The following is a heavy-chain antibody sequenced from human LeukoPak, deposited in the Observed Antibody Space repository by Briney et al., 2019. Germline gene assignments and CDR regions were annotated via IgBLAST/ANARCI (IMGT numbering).Heavy chain of an antibody. D-gene: IGHD4-11*01. Sequence: ASVKVSCKASGCTFTSYGISWLRQAPGQGLERMGWISTYNGNTNYAQKLQDRVTMTTDTSTTTAYIDLRSLRTDDTAIYYCASCFSGGNYALGYWGQGTRVTVSS. CDR2: ISTYNGNT. CDR1: GCTFTSYG. J-gene: IGHJ4*02. V-gene: IGHV1-18*01. CDR3: ASCFSGGNYALGY.